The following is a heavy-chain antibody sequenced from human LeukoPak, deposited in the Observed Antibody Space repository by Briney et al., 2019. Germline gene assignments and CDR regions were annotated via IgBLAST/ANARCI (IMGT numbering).Heavy chain of an antibody. J-gene: IGHJ5*02. CDR3: ARDRGYSYGYNWFDP. CDR1: GGTFSSYA. CDR2: IIPIFGTA. Sequence: EASVKVSCKASGGTFSSYAISWVRQAPGQGLGWMGRIIPIFGTANYAQKFQGRVTITTDESTSTAYMELSSLRSEDTAVYYCARDRGYSYGYNWFDPWGQGTLVTVSS. V-gene: IGHV1-69*05. D-gene: IGHD5-18*01.